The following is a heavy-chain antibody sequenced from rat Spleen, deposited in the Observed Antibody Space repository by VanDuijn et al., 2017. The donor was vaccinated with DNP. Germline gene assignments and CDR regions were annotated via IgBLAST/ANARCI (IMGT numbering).Heavy chain of an antibody. D-gene: IGHD1-4*01. V-gene: IGHV5-31*01. CDR2: ITSSGGST. CDR3: ARLRVGYNYAMDA. CDR1: GFTSHNYW. Sequence: EVQLVESGGDLVQPGRSLKLSCVASGFTSHNYWMTWLRQVPGKGLEWVASITSSGGSTYYPDSVKGRFTISRDNAKNTLYLQMNSLRSEDTANYYCARLRVGYNYAMDAWGQVASVTVSS. J-gene: IGHJ4*01.